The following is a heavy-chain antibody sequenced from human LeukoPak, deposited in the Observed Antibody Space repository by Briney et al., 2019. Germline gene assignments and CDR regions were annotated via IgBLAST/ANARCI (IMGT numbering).Heavy chain of an antibody. CDR1: GVSFSTYY. J-gene: IGHJ4*02. D-gene: IGHD4-17*01. CDR3: ARQLYGSDY. Sequence: SETLSLTCDVSGVSFSTYYWSWIRQSPEKGLEWIGEVNHSGYTNYNPSLRGRVTISVDTSKNQFSLKLSSVTAADTAVYYCARQLYGSDYWGQGTLVTVSS. V-gene: IGHV4-34*01. CDR2: VNHSGYT.